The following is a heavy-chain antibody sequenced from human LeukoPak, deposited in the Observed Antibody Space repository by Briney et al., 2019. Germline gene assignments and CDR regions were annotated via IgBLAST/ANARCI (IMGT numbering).Heavy chain of an antibody. CDR2: IIPIFGTA. V-gene: IGHV1-69*01. CDR3: ARVNDCSGGSCYPDFDY. J-gene: IGHJ4*02. Sequence: SVKVSCKASGGTFSSYAISWVRQAPGQGIEWMGGIIPIFGTANYAQKFQGRVTITAAESTSTAYMELSSLRSEATAVYYCARVNDCSGGSCYPDFDYWGQGTLVTVSS. D-gene: IGHD2-15*01. CDR1: GGTFSSYA.